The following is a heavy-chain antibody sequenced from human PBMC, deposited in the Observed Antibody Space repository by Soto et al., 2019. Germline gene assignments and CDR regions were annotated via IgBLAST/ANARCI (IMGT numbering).Heavy chain of an antibody. D-gene: IGHD6-13*01. CDR2: IDTSGNT. CDR3: ARYSNNWFQTEGMDV. Sequence: WGTLELTWKGAVEGNSAYHWSWRRQPTGKGLEWIGRIDTSGNTNYNPSLKSRVTMSVDTSKKQFSLKLTSVTAADTAVYYCARYSNNWFQTEGMDVWGQGTTVTVSS. J-gene: IGHJ6*02. CDR1: VEGNSAYH. V-gene: IGHV4-4*07.